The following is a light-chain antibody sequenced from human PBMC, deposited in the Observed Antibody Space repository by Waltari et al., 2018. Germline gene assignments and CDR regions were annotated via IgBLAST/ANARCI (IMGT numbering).Light chain of an antibody. CDR2: KVS. CDR1: HSLVNTDGNTY. J-gene: IGKJ2*01. CDR3: FQGTHWPPYT. V-gene: IGKV2-30*01. Sequence: DVVLTQSPLSLPVTLGQPASISCRSSHSLVNTDGNTYLNWFHQRPGQSPRRLIYKVSNRDYWVPDRVSGSGAVTDFTLRISRVEAEDVGLYFCFQGTHWPPYTFGQGTKLEIK.